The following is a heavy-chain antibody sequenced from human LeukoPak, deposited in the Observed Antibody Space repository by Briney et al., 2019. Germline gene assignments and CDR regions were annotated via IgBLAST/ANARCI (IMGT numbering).Heavy chain of an antibody. V-gene: IGHV3-23*01. J-gene: IGHJ3*02. CDR3: AREKSDSGAFDI. CDR1: GFTLSTYA. CDR2: ISGRSDNT. Sequence: GGSLRLSCAASGFTLSTYAMNWVRQAPGKGLEWVSGISGRSDNTYYADSVKGRFTLSREGAKNSLYLQMNSLRAGDTAVYFCAREKSDSGAFDIWGQGTMVTVSS. D-gene: IGHD4-17*01.